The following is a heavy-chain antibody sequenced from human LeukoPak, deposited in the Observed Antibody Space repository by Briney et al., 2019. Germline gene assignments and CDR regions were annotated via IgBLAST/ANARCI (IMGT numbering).Heavy chain of an antibody. CDR2: ISGSGGST. J-gene: IGHJ4*02. CDR3: AKCGYSSGWYTDY. Sequence: GGSLRLSCAASGFTFSSYAMSWVRQAPGKGLEWVSAISGSGGSTYYADSVKGRFTISRDNSKNTLCLQMNSLRAEDTAVYYCAKCGYSSGWYTDYWGQGTLVTVSS. V-gene: IGHV3-23*01. D-gene: IGHD6-19*01. CDR1: GFTFSSYA.